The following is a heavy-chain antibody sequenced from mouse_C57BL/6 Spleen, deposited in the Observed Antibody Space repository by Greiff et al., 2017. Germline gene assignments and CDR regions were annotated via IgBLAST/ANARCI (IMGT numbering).Heavy chain of an antibody. CDR2: ISSGGSYT. CDR1: GFTFSSYG. J-gene: IGHJ2*01. V-gene: IGHV5-6*01. Sequence: EVQLVESGGDLVKPGGSLQLSCAASGFTFSSYGMSWVRQTPDKRLEWVATISSGGSYTYYPDSVKGRFTISRDNAKNTLYLQMSSLKSEDTAMYYCARQEDLDYWGQGTTLTVSS. CDR3: ARQEDLDY.